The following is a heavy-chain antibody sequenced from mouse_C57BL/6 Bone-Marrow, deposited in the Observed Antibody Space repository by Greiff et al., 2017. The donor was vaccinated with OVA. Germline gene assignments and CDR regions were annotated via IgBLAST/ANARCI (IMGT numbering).Heavy chain of an antibody. CDR1: GFAFSSSW. J-gene: IGHJ3*01. D-gene: IGHD3-2*02. CDR3: ARGGGSGYWFAY. Sequence: QVHVKQSGPELVKPGASVKLSCKASGFAFSSSWMNWVKQRPGKGLEWIGRIYPGDGDTNYNGKFKGKATLTADKSSSTNYMQLSSLTDEDTAVYFCARGGGSGYWFAYWGQGTLVTVSA. CDR2: IYPGDGDT. V-gene: IGHV1-82*01.